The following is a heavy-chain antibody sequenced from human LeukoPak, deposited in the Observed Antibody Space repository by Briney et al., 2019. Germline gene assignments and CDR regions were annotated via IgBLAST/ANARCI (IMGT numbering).Heavy chain of an antibody. CDR1: GYSFTSYW. V-gene: IGHV5-51*01. CDR3: ARHLTYASAWYCPDY. D-gene: IGHD6-19*01. Sequence: GASLQISSKGSGYSFTSYWIGWGRQMPGKGLEWMGIIYPGDSGTRYSPSFQGQVTISADKSITTAYLQWSSLKASDTAMYYCARHLTYASAWYCPDYWGQGTLVTVSS. CDR2: IYPGDSGT. J-gene: IGHJ4*02.